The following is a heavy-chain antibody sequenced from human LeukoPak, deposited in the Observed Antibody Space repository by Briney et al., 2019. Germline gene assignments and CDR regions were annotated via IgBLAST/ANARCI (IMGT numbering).Heavy chain of an antibody. CDR1: GGSISGYY. D-gene: IGHD2-2*02. CDR3: AREALYCSSTSCYRHFDP. CDR2: IYYSGST. V-gene: IGHV4-59*01. J-gene: IGHJ5*02. Sequence: SSETLSLTCTVSGGSISGYYWSWIRQPPGKGLEWIGYIYYSGSTNYNPSLKSRVTISVDTSKNQFSLKLSSVTAADTAVYYCAREALYCSSTSCYRHFDPWGQGTLVTVSS.